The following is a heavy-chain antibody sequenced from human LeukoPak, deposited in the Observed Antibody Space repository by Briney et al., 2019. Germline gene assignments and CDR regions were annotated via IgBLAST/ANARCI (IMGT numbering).Heavy chain of an antibody. CDR1: GGSISSYY. Sequence: PSETLSLTCTVSGGSISSYYWSWIRQPPGKGLEWIGYIYYSGSTKYNPSLKSRVTISVDTSKNQFSLKLSSVTAADTAVYYCARDMVREGSFDYWGQGTLVTVSS. V-gene: IGHV4-59*01. CDR3: ARDMVREGSFDY. CDR2: IYYSGST. D-gene: IGHD3-10*01. J-gene: IGHJ4*02.